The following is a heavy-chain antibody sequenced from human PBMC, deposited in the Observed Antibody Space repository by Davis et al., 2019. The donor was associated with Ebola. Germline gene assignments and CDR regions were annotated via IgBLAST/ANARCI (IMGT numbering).Heavy chain of an antibody. CDR3: VGVGATKVDY. J-gene: IGHJ4*02. CDR1: GFTFSSHW. CDR2: ISGDGIRT. D-gene: IGHD1-26*01. Sequence: HTGGSLRLSCAASGFTFSSHWMHWVRQVPGKGPVWVSRISGDGIRTTYADSVKGRFTISRDNSKNTLYLQMKALRPEDTAVYYCVGVGATKVDYWGQGTLVTVSS. V-gene: IGHV3-74*01.